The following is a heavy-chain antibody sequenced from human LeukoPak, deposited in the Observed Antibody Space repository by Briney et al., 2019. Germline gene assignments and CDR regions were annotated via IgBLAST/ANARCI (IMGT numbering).Heavy chain of an antibody. V-gene: IGHV3-7*01. CDR1: GFTSNRCW. D-gene: IGHD2-21*02. J-gene: IGHJ1*01. CDR3: TSWGDTTAEYFQR. Sequence: GGSLRLSCVVSGFTSNRCWMNWVRQAPGKGLEWVAHINPDGRDTYYVDSVKGRFTISRDNAQNSMYLQMNSLRVEDTAVYYCTSWGDTTAEYFQRWGQGTLVTVSS. CDR2: INPDGRDT.